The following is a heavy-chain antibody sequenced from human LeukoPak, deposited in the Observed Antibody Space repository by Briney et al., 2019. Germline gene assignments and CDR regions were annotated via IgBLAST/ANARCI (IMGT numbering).Heavy chain of an antibody. CDR1: GGSISSYY. CDR2: IYTSGST. D-gene: IGHD6-13*01. J-gene: IGHJ6*03. V-gene: IGHV4-4*07. Sequence: PSETLSLTCTVSGGSISSYYWSWIRQPAGKGLEWIGRIYTSGSTNYNPSLKSRVTMSVDTSKNQFSLKLSSVTAADTAVYYCARGYSSSWPYYYYMDVWGKGTTVTVSS. CDR3: ARGYSSSWPYYYYMDV.